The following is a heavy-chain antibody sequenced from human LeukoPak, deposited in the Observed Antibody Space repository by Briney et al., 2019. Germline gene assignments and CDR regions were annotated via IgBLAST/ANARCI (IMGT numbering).Heavy chain of an antibody. J-gene: IGHJ4*02. Sequence: GGSLRLSCAASGFTFTDAWMSWVRQAPGKGLEWLGLIKSKVSGGTTDYAAPVKGRFTISRDDSKNTVYLQMNSLKTEDTAVYFCTSDLEGASPGVDYWGQGTLVTVPS. CDR1: GFTFTDAW. CDR2: IKSKVSGGTT. V-gene: IGHV3-15*01. D-gene: IGHD1-1*01. CDR3: TSDLEGASPGVDY.